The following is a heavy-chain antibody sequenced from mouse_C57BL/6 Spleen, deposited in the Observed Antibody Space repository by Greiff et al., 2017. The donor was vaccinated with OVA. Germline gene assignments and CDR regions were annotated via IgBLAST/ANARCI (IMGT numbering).Heavy chain of an antibody. V-gene: IGHV7-3*01. CDR2: IRNKANGYTT. D-gene: IGHD6-1*01. CDR1: GFTFTDYY. J-gene: IGHJ4*01. Sequence: DVMLVESGGGLVQPGGSLSLSCAASGFTFTDYYMSWVRQPPGNALEWLGFIRNKANGYTTEYSASVKGRLTISRDNSQSTLYLQMKALRAETSATYYGARYITSPYYYAMDYWGQGTSVTVSS. CDR3: ARYITSPYYYAMDY.